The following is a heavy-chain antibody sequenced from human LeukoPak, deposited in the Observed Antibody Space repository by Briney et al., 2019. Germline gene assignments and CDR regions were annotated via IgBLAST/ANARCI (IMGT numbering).Heavy chain of an antibody. J-gene: IGHJ4*02. D-gene: IGHD5-12*01. CDR3: ARDLVVATGPDY. CDR2: IKQDGSEK. CDR1: GFTFSSYW. V-gene: IGHV3-7*01. Sequence: GGSLRLSCAASGFTFSSYWMSWVRQAPGKGLEWVANIKQDGSEKYYADSVKGRFTISRDNAKNTLYLQMNSLRAEDTAVYYCARDLVVATGPDYWGQGTLVTVPS.